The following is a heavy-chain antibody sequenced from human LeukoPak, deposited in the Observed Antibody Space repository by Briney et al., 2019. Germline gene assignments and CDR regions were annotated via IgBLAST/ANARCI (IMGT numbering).Heavy chain of an antibody. D-gene: IGHD2-21*02. CDR1: GFSLGTRGVG. Sequence: GSGPTLGKPTPALTLTFTFSGFSLGTRGVGVGWIRQPPVKALEWLTLIYWDDDKRYSPFLKSRLTITKDTSKNQVVLTMTSMDPEDTATYYCAHNLVVTPKVPGISDFWGQGALVTVSS. J-gene: IGHJ4*02. CDR2: IYWDDDK. V-gene: IGHV2-5*02. CDR3: AHNLVVTPKVPGISDF.